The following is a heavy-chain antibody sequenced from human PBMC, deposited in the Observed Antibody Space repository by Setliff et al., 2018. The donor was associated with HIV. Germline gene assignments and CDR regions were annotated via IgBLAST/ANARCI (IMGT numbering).Heavy chain of an antibody. CDR3: ARVRDPNWNYDMDV. J-gene: IGHJ6*03. D-gene: IGHD1-1*01. CDR2: IYTSGST. V-gene: IGHV4-61*02. CDR1: GGSISSGSFY. Sequence: SETLSLTCTVSGGSISSGSFYWNWIRQPAGKGLEWIGRIYTSGSTNYNPSLKSRVTISLDTSKNQFSLKLNSITAADTAIYFCARVRDPNWNYDMDVWGQGTTVTVSS.